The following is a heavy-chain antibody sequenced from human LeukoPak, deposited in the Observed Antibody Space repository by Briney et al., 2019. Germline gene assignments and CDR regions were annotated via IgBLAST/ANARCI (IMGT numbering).Heavy chain of an antibody. CDR2: IIPILGIA. CDR3: ARDHGTDYDFWSGYFSHAFDI. CDR1: GGTFSSYT. J-gene: IGHJ3*02. Sequence: ASVKVSCKASGGTFSSYTISWVRQAPGQGLEWMGRIIPILGIANYAQKFQGRVTITADKSTSTAYMELSSLRSEDTAVYYCARDHGTDYDFWSGYFSHAFDIWGQGTMVTASS. V-gene: IGHV1-69*04. D-gene: IGHD3-3*01.